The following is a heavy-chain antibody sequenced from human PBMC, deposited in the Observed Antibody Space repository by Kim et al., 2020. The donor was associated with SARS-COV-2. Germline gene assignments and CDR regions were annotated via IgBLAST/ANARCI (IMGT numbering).Heavy chain of an antibody. CDR2: ISYDGSNK. D-gene: IGHD3-22*01. CDR1: GFTFSSYA. V-gene: IGHV3-30*04. CDR3: AREAYYYDSSGTIDY. J-gene: IGHJ4*01. Sequence: GGSLRLSCAASGFTFSSYAMHWVRQAPGKGLEWVAVISYDGSNKYYADSVKGRFTISRDNSKNTLYLQMNSLRAEDTAVYYCAREAYYYDSSGTIDYWG.